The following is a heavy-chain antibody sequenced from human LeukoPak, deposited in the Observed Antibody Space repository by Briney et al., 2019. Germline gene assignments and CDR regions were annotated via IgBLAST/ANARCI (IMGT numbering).Heavy chain of an antibody. CDR1: GYTFTGYY. CDR3: ARDNRYSSSPFDY. D-gene: IGHD2-15*01. J-gene: IGHJ4*02. V-gene: IGHV1-2*02. Sequence: ASVKVSCKASGYTFTGYYMHWVRQAPGQGLEWMGWINPNSGGTNYAQKFQGRVTMTRDTSISTAYMELSRLRSDDTAMYYCARDNRYSSSPFDYWGQGTLVTVSS. CDR2: INPNSGGT.